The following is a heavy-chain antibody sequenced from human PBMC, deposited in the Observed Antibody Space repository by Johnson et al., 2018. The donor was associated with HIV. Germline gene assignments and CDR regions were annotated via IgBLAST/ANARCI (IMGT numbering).Heavy chain of an antibody. CDR3: LLGQDGGGV. CDR1: GFTFDDFG. CDR2: INWNGGRT. D-gene: IGHD5-24*01. V-gene: IGHV3-20*04. Sequence: EVQLVESGGGVVRPGGSLRLSCAASGFTFDDFGMGWVRQAPGKGLEWVSGINWNGGRTGYADSVKGRFTISRDNAKNSLYLQMNSLRAEDTAMYFALLGQDGGGVWGQGTMVTVSS. J-gene: IGHJ3*01.